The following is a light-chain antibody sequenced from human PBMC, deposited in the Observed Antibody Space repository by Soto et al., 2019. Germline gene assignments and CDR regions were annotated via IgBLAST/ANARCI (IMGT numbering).Light chain of an antibody. V-gene: IGLV2-14*01. CDR2: GVN. J-gene: IGLJ1*01. Sequence: QSALTQPASVSGSPGQSITVSCTGTYSDIGTYDSVSWYQHHPGRAPKLLIFGVNRRPSGISYRFSASKSGNSASLTISGLQAEDEADYSCTSYTRETTYVFGTGTKVTVL. CDR1: YSDIGTYDS. CDR3: TSYTRETTYV.